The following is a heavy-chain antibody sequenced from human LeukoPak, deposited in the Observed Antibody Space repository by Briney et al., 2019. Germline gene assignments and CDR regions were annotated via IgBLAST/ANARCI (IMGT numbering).Heavy chain of an antibody. CDR1: GYIFTSYG. CDR3: ARGITGTTNGFDP. D-gene: IGHD1-7*01. J-gene: IGHJ5*02. Sequence: GASVKVSCKASGYIFTSYGYSWVRQAPGQGLAWMGWISAYNGNTNYAQKLQGRVTMTTDTSTSTAYMELRSLRSDDTAVYYCARGITGTTNGFDPWGQGTLVTVSS. CDR2: ISAYNGNT. V-gene: IGHV1-18*01.